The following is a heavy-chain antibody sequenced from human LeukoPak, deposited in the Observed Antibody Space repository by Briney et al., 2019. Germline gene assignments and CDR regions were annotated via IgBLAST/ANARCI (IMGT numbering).Heavy chain of an antibody. D-gene: IGHD6-19*01. CDR3: ARGGAWLGYYYYVGMDV. CDR2: FSSGGATI. Sequence: GGSRRFSCAASGFGSSTYKMSGLHQPPGRGLGWVSYFSSGGATIYYADSVKGRFTISRDSAKNSLFLQMNSLRAEDTAVYYCARGGAWLGYYYYVGMDVWGQGTTVTVSS. J-gene: IGHJ6*02. CDR1: GFGSSTYK. V-gene: IGHV3-48*03.